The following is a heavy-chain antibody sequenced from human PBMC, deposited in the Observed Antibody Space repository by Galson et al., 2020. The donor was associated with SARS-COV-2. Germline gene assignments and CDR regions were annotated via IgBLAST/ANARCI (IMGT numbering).Heavy chain of an antibody. V-gene: IGHV1-18*01. D-gene: IGHD3-22*01. CDR1: GYTFINYG. CDR3: ARDQGPTYYYDSSGNYKGPLGY. CDR2: TSANNGNT. J-gene: IGHJ4*02. Sequence: ASVKVSCKASGYTFINYGISWVRQAPGQGLEWMGWTSANNGNTNYAQKLQGRVTMTTDTSTTTAYMELRSLRSDDTAVYYCARDQGPTYYYDSSGNYKGPLGYWGQGTLVTVSS.